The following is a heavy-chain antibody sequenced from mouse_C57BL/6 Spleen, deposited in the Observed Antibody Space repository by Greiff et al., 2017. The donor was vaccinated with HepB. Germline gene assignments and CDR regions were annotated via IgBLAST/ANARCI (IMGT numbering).Heavy chain of an antibody. Sequence: DVKLVESGGGLVKPGGSLKLSCAASGFTFSSYAMSWVRQTPEKRLEWVATISDGGSYTYYPDNVKGRFTISRDNAKNNLYLQMSHLKSEDTAMYYCARDRELTGTYYFDYWGQGTTLTVSS. CDR2: ISDGGSYT. J-gene: IGHJ2*01. D-gene: IGHD4-1*01. V-gene: IGHV5-4*01. CDR3: ARDRELTGTYYFDY. CDR1: GFTFSSYA.